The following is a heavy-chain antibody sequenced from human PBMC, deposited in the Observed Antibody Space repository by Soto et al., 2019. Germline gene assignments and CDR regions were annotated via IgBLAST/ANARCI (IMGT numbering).Heavy chain of an antibody. CDR2: IYYSGST. CDR3: ARHANRQWELTDNWFDP. Sequence: PSETLSLTCTVSGGSISSSSYYWGWIRQPPGKGLEWIGSIYYSGSTYYNPSLKSRVTISVDTSKNQFSLKLSSVTAADTAVYYCARHANRQWELTDNWFDPWGQGTLVTVAS. V-gene: IGHV4-39*01. D-gene: IGHD1-26*01. J-gene: IGHJ5*02. CDR1: GGSISSSSYY.